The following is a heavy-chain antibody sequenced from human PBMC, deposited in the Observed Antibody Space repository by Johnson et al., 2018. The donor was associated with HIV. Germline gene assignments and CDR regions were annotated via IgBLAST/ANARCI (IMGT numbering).Heavy chain of an antibody. V-gene: IGHV3-20*04. J-gene: IGHJ3*02. CDR2: IHWNGGST. D-gene: IGHD1-26*01. CDR3: ASEAKHHVGANRVSSFDI. Sequence: VQLVESGGGLVLPGGSLRLSCAASGFTFDDYGMSWVRQTPGKGLEWVAGIHWNGGSTGYADSVKGRFTISRDNANNSLCLQMNTLRAEDTALYYCASEAKHHVGANRVSSFDIWGQGTMVTVS. CDR1: GFTFDDYG.